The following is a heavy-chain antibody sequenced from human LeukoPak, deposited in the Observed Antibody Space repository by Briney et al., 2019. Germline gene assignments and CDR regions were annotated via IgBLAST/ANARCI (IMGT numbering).Heavy chain of an antibody. V-gene: IGHV3-49*04. J-gene: IGHJ5*02. CDR1: GFTFGDYV. CDR3: TGGPQWCSYASCYPNWFDP. D-gene: IGHD2-2*01. Sequence: GGSLRLSCTGSGFTFGDYVMSWVRQAPGKGLEWVGFIRSKAYGGTTEYAASVKGRFTISRDDSKSTAYLQMNSLNTEDTAVYYCTGGPQWCSYASCYPNWFDPWGRGTLVTVSS. CDR2: IRSKAYGGTT.